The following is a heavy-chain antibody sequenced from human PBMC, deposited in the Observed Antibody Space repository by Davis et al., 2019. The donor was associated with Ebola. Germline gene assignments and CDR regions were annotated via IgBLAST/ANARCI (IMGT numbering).Heavy chain of an antibody. J-gene: IGHJ4*02. D-gene: IGHD4-23*01. CDR2: ISSSGTTT. V-gene: IGHV3-23*01. CDR1: GFTFSSYA. Sequence: GGSLRLSCAASGFTFSSYAMTWVRQAPGKGLEWVSGISSSGTTTYYVDSVKGRFTISRDNSKNTLYLQINSLRAEDTAAYYCASVGGGWGQGTLVTVSS. CDR3: ASVGGG.